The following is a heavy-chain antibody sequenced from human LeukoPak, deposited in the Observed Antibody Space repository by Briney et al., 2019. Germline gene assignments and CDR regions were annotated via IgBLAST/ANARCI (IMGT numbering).Heavy chain of an antibody. CDR3: ARTIVVVPAAIGPSSHDAFDI. Sequence: SETLSLTCTVSGGSISSSSYYWGWIRQPPGKGLEWIGSIYYSGSTYYNPSLKSRVTISVDTSKNQFSLKLSSVTAADTAVYYCARTIVVVPAAIGPSSHDAFDIWGQGTMVTVSS. CDR1: GGSISSSSYY. V-gene: IGHV4-39*01. CDR2: IYYSGST. D-gene: IGHD2-2*01. J-gene: IGHJ3*02.